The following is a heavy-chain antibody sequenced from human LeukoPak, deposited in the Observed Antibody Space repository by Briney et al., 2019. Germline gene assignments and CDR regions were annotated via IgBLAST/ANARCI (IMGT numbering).Heavy chain of an antibody. CDR2: ISGTGSHI. D-gene: IGHD5-18*01. CDR1: GFTFSSYS. Sequence: GGSLRLSCAASGFTFSSYSMNWVRQAPGKGLEWVSFISGTGSHIYHADSAKGRFTISRDNAKNSLYLQMNSLRAEDTAVYYCARDADTAMVTYGGADYWGQGTLVTVSS. J-gene: IGHJ4*02. CDR3: ARDADTAMVTYGGADY. V-gene: IGHV3-21*01.